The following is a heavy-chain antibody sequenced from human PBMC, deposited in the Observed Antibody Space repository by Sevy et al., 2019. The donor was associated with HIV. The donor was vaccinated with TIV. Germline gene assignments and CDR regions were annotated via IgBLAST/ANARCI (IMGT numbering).Heavy chain of an antibody. CDR1: GGSISAYY. CDR2: IYYTGST. J-gene: IGHJ5*02. D-gene: IGHD5-12*01. CDR3: ARAPPVRSGDDSLNWYDP. Sequence: SETLSLTCTVFGGSISAYYWSWIRQPPGKGLEYIGYIYYTGSTNYNPSLKSRVTISVDTSKNQFSLRLTSVTAADTAIYYCARAPPVRSGDDSLNWYDPWGQRTLVTVSS. V-gene: IGHV4-59*01.